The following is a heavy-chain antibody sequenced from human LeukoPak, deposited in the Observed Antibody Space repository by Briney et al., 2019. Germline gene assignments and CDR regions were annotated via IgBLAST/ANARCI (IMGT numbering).Heavy chain of an antibody. CDR1: GFTVSSNY. CDR2: MSSSDDGR. V-gene: IGHV3-53*01. CDR3: ARVLRYDNSGHDSFDI. Sequence: PGGSLRLSCAASGFTVSSNYMSWVRQAPGKGLEWVSAMSSSDDGRYYAASVRGRFTISRDTSRSTLYLQMNSLRAEDAAVYYCARVLRYDNSGHDSFDIWGQGTMVIVSS. D-gene: IGHD3-22*01. J-gene: IGHJ3*02.